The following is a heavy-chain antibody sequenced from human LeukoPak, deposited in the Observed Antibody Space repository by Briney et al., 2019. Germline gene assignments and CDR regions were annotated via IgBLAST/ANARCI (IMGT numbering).Heavy chain of an antibody. CDR2: IYYSGST. V-gene: IGHV4-39*02. Sequence: TSETLSLTCTVSGGSISSTYYYWGWIRQPPGKGLEWIGTIYYSGSTYYNPSLKSRVTISVDTSKNHFSLKLSSVTAADTAVYYCARGHYFVSGNYYRGWFDPWGQGSLVTVSS. CDR3: ARGHYFVSGNYYRGWFDP. CDR1: GGSISSTYYY. D-gene: IGHD3-10*01. J-gene: IGHJ5*02.